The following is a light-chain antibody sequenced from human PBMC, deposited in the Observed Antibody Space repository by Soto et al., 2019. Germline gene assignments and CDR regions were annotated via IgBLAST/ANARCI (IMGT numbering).Light chain of an antibody. J-gene: IGKJ1*01. CDR3: QQYDTYWT. CDR2: DAA. Sequence: DIQMTQSPSTLPASVGDRVTITCRASQTISNRLAWYQQKLGKAPNLLIYDAASLESGVPSRFSGSGSGTEFTLTISSLQPDDFATYYCQQYDTYWTFGQGTKVEIK. CDR1: QTISNR. V-gene: IGKV1-5*01.